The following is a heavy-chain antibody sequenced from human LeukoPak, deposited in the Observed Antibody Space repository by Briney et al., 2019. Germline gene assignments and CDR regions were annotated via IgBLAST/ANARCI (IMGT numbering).Heavy chain of an antibody. Sequence: PGGSLRLSCAASGFTFSYFEMNWVRQAPGKGLEVVSYISSSAGTVYYAESVKGRFTLSRDNAKSSLYLQMNSLRAEDTAVYYCARASYGSGSYCFDYWGQGTQVTVSS. J-gene: IGHJ4*02. CDR2: ISSSAGTV. D-gene: IGHD3-10*01. V-gene: IGHV3-48*03. CDR1: GFTFSYFE. CDR3: ARASYGSGSYCFDY.